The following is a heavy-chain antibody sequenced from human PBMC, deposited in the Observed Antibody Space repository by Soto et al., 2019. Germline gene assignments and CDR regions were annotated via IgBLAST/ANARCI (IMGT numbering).Heavy chain of an antibody. V-gene: IGHV4-59*01. CDR3: AHSGIAAAGGNFDY. CDR1: GGSISSYY. D-gene: IGHD6-13*01. Sequence: SETLSLTCTVSGGSISSYYWSWIRQPPGKGLEWIGFIYYSGYTNYNPSLKSRVTITKDTSKNQVVLTMTNMDPVDTATYYCAHSGIAAAGGNFDYWGQGTLVTVSS. CDR2: IYYSGYT. J-gene: IGHJ4*02.